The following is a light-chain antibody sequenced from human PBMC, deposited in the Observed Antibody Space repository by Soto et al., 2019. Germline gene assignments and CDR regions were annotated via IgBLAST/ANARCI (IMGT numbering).Light chain of an antibody. J-gene: IGKJ4*01. V-gene: IGKV3-11*01. Sequence: EIVLTQSPATLSLSPGERVTLSCRASQSVSSYLAWYQQKPGQTPRLLIYDASNRATGIPARFSGSGSGTDFTLTISSLEPEDFAVYYCQERSRWPITFGGGTEVDIK. CDR1: QSVSSY. CDR3: QERSRWPIT. CDR2: DAS.